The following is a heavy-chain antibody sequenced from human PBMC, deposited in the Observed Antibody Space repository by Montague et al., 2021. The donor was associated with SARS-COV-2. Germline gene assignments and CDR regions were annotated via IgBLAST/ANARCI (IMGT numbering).Heavy chain of an antibody. CDR2: VYYSGST. CDR3: ARPGFVELWLNLGWFDP. Sequence: SETLSLTCSVSGDSIRSSGYYWGWIRQPPGKGLEWIGTVYYSGSTNYNPSLKSRVTMPVDTSKNQFSLELRSVTAADTAVYYCARPGFVELWLNLGWFDPWGQGTPVTVSS. CDR1: GDSIRSSGYY. D-gene: IGHD3-16*02. V-gene: IGHV4-39*01. J-gene: IGHJ5*02.